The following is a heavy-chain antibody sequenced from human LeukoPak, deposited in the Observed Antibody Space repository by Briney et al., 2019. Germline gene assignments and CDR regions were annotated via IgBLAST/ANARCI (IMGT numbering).Heavy chain of an antibody. Sequence: GGSLRLSCAASGFTFSSYAMSWVRQAPGKGLEWVSAISGSGGSTYYADSVKGRFTISRDNSKNTLYLQMNSLRVEDTAVYYCAKESQITMIVVVIGSFDYWGQGTLVTVSS. D-gene: IGHD3-22*01. V-gene: IGHV3-23*01. J-gene: IGHJ4*02. CDR1: GFTFSSYA. CDR3: AKESQITMIVVVIGSFDY. CDR2: ISGSGGST.